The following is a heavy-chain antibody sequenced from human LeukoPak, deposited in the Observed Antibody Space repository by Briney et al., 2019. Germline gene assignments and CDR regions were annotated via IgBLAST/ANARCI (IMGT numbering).Heavy chain of an antibody. D-gene: IGHD2-8*01. V-gene: IGHV3-21*04. CDR1: GITFSTYT. J-gene: IGHJ4*02. CDR3: AKGERYCIDGVCYRDY. Sequence: GGSLRVSCAASGITFSTYTMNWVRQAPGKGLEWVSSITSTSNYIYYADSVKGRFTISRDNAKNSLYLQMNSLRAEDTAVYYCAKGERYCIDGVCYRDYWGQGTLVTVSS. CDR2: ITSTSNYI.